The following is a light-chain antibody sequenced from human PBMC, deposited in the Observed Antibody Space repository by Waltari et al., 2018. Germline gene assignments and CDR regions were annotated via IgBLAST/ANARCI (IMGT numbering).Light chain of an antibody. V-gene: IGLV3-21*03. CDR2: EDS. CDR1: NIGSQG. CDR3: QVWDSSRDLVL. J-gene: IGLJ2*01. Sequence: SYVLTQPPSVSVAPGKTATITCGGDNIGSQGVNWYQQRPGQAPVLVVSEDSDRPSDIPERFSGSIAGNMATLTVSRVEAGDEADYYWQVWDSSRDLVLIGGGTKLTVL.